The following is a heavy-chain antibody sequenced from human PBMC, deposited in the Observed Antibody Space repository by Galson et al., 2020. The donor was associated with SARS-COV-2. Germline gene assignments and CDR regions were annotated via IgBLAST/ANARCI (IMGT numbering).Heavy chain of an antibody. CDR3: ARIVVEQQLVHEYYYGMDG. V-gene: IGHV2-70*01. J-gene: IGHJ6*02. Sequence: SGPTLVKPTQTLPLTCTYSGFSLSTSGMCVSWIRQPPGKALEWLALIDWDDDKYYSTSLKTRLTISKDTSKNQVVLTMTNMDPVDTATYYCARIVVEQQLVHEYYYGMDGWGQGTTVTVSS. D-gene: IGHD6-13*01. CDR2: IDWDDDK. CDR1: GFSLSTSGMC.